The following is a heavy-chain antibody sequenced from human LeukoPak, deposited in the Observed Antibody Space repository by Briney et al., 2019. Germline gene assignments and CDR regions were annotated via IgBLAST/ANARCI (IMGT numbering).Heavy chain of an antibody. J-gene: IGHJ4*02. Sequence: QPGACLRLSCAASVYTFGSYFMSWVRKAPWKGLEWVSSISNSGGSTYYADSVKGRFTISRDNSKNTLYLQMNSLRAEDTAVYYCAKQGFDSWGQGTLVTVSS. V-gene: IGHV3-23*01. CDR1: VYTFGSYF. CDR2: ISNSGGST. CDR3: AKQGFDS.